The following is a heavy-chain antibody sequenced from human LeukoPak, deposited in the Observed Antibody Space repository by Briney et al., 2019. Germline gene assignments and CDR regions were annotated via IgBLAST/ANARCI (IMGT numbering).Heavy chain of an antibody. V-gene: IGHV1-69*13. Sequence: SVKVSCKASGGTFISYAISWVRQAPGQGLEWMGGIIPIFGTANYAQKFQGRVTITADESTSTAYMELSSLRSEDTAVYYCATRHGVPNIVVVPAAINYYGMDVWGQGTTVTVSS. CDR1: GGTFISYA. D-gene: IGHD2-2*02. CDR3: ATRHGVPNIVVVPAAINYYGMDV. CDR2: IIPIFGTA. J-gene: IGHJ6*02.